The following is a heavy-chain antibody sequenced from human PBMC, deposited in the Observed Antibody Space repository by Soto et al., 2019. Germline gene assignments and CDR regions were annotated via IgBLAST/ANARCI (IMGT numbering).Heavy chain of an antibody. CDR2: ISPYNGNT. V-gene: IGHV1-18*01. CDR3: ARDGDRCTSTRCSPWPDTHFDL. Sequence: QVQLVQSGDEVKKPGASVKVSCKASGYTFTNYGISWVRQAPGQGLEWMGWISPYNGNTKYPQKLQGRVTMTTDTSTRTSYMELRSLRSDDTAVYFCARDGDRCTSTRCSPWPDTHFDLWGRGTRVTVSS. CDR1: GYTFTNYG. D-gene: IGHD2-2*01. J-gene: IGHJ2*01.